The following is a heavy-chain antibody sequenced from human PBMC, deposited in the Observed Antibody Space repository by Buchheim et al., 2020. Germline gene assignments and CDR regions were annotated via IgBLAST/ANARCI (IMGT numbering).Heavy chain of an antibody. CDR3: ARGPRICSSVRCDVPYYSYYGLDV. CDR1: GGPFSGNY. V-gene: IGHV4-34*01. CDR2: IDHSGSI. D-gene: IGHD2-2*01. Sequence: QVQLQQWGARLLKPSETLSLTCDVSGGPFSGNYWTWIRQTPGKGLEWIGDIDHSGSINYSPSLKSRVFMSADRSTRQVALILSSVTAADTAVYYCARGPRICSSVRCDVPYYSYYGLDVWGQGTT. J-gene: IGHJ6*02.